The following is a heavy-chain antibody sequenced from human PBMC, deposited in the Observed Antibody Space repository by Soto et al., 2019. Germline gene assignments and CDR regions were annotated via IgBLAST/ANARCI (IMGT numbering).Heavy chain of an antibody. Sequence: QVQLVESGGGVVQPGRSLRLSCVASGFIFSSHGFHWVRQAPGKGLDWVADIWSDGSKQFYAEAVKGRFTISRDDSKNTLYLQMSSLRAEDTATYYCARDLSYGSASDWGQGTLVTVSS. CDR2: IWSDGSKQ. CDR3: ARDLSYGSASD. D-gene: IGHD3-10*01. V-gene: IGHV3-33*01. CDR1: GFIFSSHG. J-gene: IGHJ4*02.